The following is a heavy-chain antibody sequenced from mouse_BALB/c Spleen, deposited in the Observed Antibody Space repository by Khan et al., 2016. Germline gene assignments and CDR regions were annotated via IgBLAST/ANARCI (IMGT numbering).Heavy chain of an antibody. CDR2: IFPGSGST. J-gene: IGHJ4*01. CDR1: GNTFTDYY. D-gene: IGHD1-2*01. V-gene: IGHV1-77*01. CDR3: ARSYYGYFAMDY. Sequence: QVRLQQSGTELPRPGASVKLSCKASGNTFTDYYLHWVKQRTGQGLEWIGEIFPGSGSTYYNEKFKGKASLTADTSSSTAYMQLSSLTSEDSAVYFCARSYYGYFAMDYWGHGASVTVSS.